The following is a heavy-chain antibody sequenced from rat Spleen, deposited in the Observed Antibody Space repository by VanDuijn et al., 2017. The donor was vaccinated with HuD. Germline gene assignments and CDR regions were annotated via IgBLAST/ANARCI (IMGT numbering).Heavy chain of an antibody. CDR1: GFSLTKHS. CDR2: MWYDGDT. V-gene: IGHV2-32*01. J-gene: IGHJ2*01. CDR3: ASQHYYEGYYRDF. D-gene: IGHD1-12*03. Sequence: QVQLKESGPGLVKPSLTLSLTCTVSGFSLTKHSVSWVRQPSGKGPEWMGRMWYDGDTAYSSVLKSRLSISRDTSKSQVFLKVNNLQTEDTAMYFCASQHYYEGYYRDFWGQGVMVTVSS.